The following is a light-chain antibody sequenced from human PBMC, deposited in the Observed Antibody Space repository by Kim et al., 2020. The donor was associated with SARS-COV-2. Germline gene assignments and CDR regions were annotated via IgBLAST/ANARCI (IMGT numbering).Light chain of an antibody. CDR1: SSDIGGYNF. CDR3: SSYAGRQNLV. Sequence: GQPVTISCTGTSSDIGGYNFVAWYQQHPGKAPKVMIYAGNKRPSGVPDRFSGSKSGNTASLTVSGLQAEDEADYYCSSYAGRQNLVFGGGTQLTVL. V-gene: IGLV2-8*01. J-gene: IGLJ2*01. CDR2: AGN.